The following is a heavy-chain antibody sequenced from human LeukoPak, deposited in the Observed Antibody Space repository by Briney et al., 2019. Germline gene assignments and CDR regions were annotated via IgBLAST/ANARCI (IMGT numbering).Heavy chain of an antibody. V-gene: IGHV3-74*01. CDR2: INPGGSSI. J-gene: IGHJ4*02. D-gene: IGHD5-12*01. CDR1: GFTFSSYW. CDR3: AKAGGYSGYDGLNY. Sequence: PGGSLRLSCAASGFTFSSYWMHWVRQVPGKGLVWVARINPGGSSITYADSVKGRFTISRDNSKNTLYLQMNSLRAEDTAVYYCAKAGGYSGYDGLNYWGQGTLVTVSS.